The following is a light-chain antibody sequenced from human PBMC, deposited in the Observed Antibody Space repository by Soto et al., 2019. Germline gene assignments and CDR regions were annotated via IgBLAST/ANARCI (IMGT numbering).Light chain of an antibody. CDR1: SSDVGSYNL. V-gene: IGLV2-23*02. Sequence: QSALNQHASVSGSPGQSITISCTGTSSDVGSYNLVSWYQQHPGKAPKLMIYEVSKRPSGVSNRFSGSKSGNTASLTISGLQAEDEADYYCCSYAGSSTYVFGTGTKVTVL. CDR3: CSYAGSSTYV. J-gene: IGLJ1*01. CDR2: EVS.